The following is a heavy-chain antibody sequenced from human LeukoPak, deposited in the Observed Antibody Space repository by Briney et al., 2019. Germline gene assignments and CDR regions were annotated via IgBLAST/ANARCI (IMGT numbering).Heavy chain of an antibody. Sequence: GGSLRLSCAASGFTFSNFWMHWVRQAPGKGLVWVALIYGDGSFTRYADSVKGRFTISRDNAKNTVYLQMNSLRVEDTAVYYCARDLASKGNYYGSGSLQFDPWGQGTLVTVSS. CDR2: IYGDGSFT. D-gene: IGHD3-10*01. CDR1: GFTFSNFW. V-gene: IGHV3-74*01. CDR3: ARDLASKGNYYGSGSLQFDP. J-gene: IGHJ5*02.